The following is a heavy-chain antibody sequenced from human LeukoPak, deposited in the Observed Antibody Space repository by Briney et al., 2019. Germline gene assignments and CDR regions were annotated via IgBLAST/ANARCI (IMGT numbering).Heavy chain of an antibody. CDR2: INPNSGGT. Sequence: GASVKVSCKASGYTFTGYYMHWVRQAPGQGLEWMGWINPNSGGTNYAQKFQGRVTMTRDTSISTAYMELSRLRSDDTAVYYCARGELLWFGELFSWFDPWGQGTLVTVCS. CDR3: ARGELLWFGELFSWFDP. CDR1: GYTFTGYY. D-gene: IGHD3-10*01. J-gene: IGHJ5*02. V-gene: IGHV1-2*02.